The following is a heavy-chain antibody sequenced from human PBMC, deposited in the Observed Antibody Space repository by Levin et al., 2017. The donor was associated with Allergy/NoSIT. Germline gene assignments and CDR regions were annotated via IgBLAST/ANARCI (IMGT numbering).Heavy chain of an antibody. V-gene: IGHV3-30-3*01. CDR1: GFTFSSYA. CDR3: ARWGDTAMVTSAFDI. D-gene: IGHD5-18*01. CDR2: ISYDGSNK. J-gene: IGHJ3*02. Sequence: GESLKISCAASGFTFSSYAMHWVRQAPGKGLEWVAVISYDGSNKYYADSVKGRFTISRDNSKNTLYLQMNSLRAEDTAVYYCARWGDTAMVTSAFDIWGQGTMVTVSS.